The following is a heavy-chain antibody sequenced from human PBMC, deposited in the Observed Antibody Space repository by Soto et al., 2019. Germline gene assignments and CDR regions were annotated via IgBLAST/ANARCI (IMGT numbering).Heavy chain of an antibody. Sequence: QVQLVESGGGVVQPGRSLRLSCAASGFTFSSYGMHWVRQAPGKGLEWVVVISYDGSNKYYADSVKGRFTISRDNSKNTLYLQMNSLRAEDTAVYYCAKKLVKAYYFDYWGQGTLVTVSS. D-gene: IGHD6-13*01. CDR2: ISYDGSNK. CDR3: AKKLVKAYYFDY. V-gene: IGHV3-30*18. CDR1: GFTFSSYG. J-gene: IGHJ4*02.